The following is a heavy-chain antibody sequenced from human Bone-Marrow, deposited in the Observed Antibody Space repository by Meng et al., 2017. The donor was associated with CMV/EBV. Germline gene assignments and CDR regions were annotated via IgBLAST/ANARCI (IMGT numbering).Heavy chain of an antibody. CDR2: ISYDGSNK. CDR1: GFTFSDYA. V-gene: IGHV3-30*04. D-gene: IGHD6-6*01. CDR3: ARDWEGYSSSPIY. Sequence: GESLKISCAASGFTFSDYAMHWVRQAPGKGLEWVAVISYDGSNKHYADSVKGRFTISRDNSKNTLDLQMHSLRAEDTAVYYCARDWEGYSSSPIYWGQGTLVTVSS. J-gene: IGHJ4*02.